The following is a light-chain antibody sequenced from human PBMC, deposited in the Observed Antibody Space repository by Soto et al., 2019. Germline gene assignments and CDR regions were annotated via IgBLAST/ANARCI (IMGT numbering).Light chain of an antibody. J-gene: IGKJ4*01. CDR1: QGISSY. V-gene: IGKV1-9*01. Sequence: DLQLTQSPSFLSASVGDRVTITCRASQGISSYLAWYQQNPGKAPKLLLYAAFTLQSGVPSRFSGSGSGTEFTLTISSLQPEDFATYYCQQLNSYPLTFGGGTKVEIK. CDR2: AAF. CDR3: QQLNSYPLT.